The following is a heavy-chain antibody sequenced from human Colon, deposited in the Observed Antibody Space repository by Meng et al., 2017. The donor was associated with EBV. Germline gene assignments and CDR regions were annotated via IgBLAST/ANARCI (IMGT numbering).Heavy chain of an antibody. Sequence: QVQLREWGAGLLKTSETLSLTCTVYGGSFSDSYWTWIRQPPGKGLEWIGEINHVGSTTYNPSLKSRVTISVDTSKNQFSLKLSSVTAADAAVYYCASSDCSGGTCYLDCWGQGTLVTVSS. CDR3: ASSDCSGGTCYLDC. CDR1: GGSFSDSY. V-gene: IGHV4-34*01. CDR2: INHVGST. J-gene: IGHJ4*02. D-gene: IGHD2-15*01.